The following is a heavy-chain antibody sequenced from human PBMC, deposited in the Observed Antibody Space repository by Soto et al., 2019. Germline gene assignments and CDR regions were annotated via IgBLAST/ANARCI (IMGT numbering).Heavy chain of an antibody. V-gene: IGHV4-59*01. J-gene: IGHJ6*02. CDR3: ARGDSSGWYGTFYGMDV. CDR2: IYYSGST. Sequence: SETLSLTCTVSGGSISSYYWSWIRQPPGKGLEWIGYIYYSGSTNYNPSLKSRVTISVDTSKNQFSLKLSSVTAADTAVYHCARGDSSGWYGTFYGMDVWGQGTTVTVSS. D-gene: IGHD6-19*01. CDR1: GGSISSYY.